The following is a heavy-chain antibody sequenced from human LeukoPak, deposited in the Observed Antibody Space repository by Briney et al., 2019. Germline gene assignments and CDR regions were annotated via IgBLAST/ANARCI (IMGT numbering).Heavy chain of an antibody. D-gene: IGHD2-21*01. CDR1: GDSVSSNSAA. V-gene: IGHV6-1*01. J-gene: IGHJ3*01. Sequence: SQTLSLTCPICGDSVSSNSAAWNWIRLSPSRGLEWLGRTYYRSKWYNDYAVSVKSRITMNPDTSKNQFSLQLDSVTPEGTAVYYCAREIASSYAFDFWLEARMVTVSS. CDR3: AREIASSYAFDF. CDR2: TYYRSKWYN.